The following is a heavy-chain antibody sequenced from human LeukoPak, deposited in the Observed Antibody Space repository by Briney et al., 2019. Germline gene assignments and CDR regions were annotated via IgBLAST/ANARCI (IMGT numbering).Heavy chain of an antibody. V-gene: IGHV4-34*01. J-gene: IGHJ4*02. CDR1: GGSFSGYY. CDR3: ARDKYSSGWYGLRD. Sequence: PSETLSLTCAVYGGSFSGYYWSWIRHPPGKGLEWIGEINHSGSTNYNPSLKSRVTISVDTSKNQFSLKLSSVTAADTAVYYCARDKYSSGWYGLRDWGQGTLVTVSS. D-gene: IGHD6-19*01. CDR2: INHSGST.